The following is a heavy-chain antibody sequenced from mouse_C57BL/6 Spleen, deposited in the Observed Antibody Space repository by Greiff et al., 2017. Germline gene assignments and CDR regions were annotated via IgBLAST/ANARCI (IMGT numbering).Heavy chain of an antibody. V-gene: IGHV3-6*01. Sequence: EVKLEESGPGLVKPSQSLSLTCSVTGYSITSGYYWNWIRQFPGNKLEWMGYISYDGSNNYNPSLKNRNSITRDTSKNQFFLKLNSVTTEDTATYYCARGEDGYYGAMDYWGQGTSGTVSS. D-gene: IGHD2-3*01. CDR3: ARGEDGYYGAMDY. CDR2: ISYDGSN. J-gene: IGHJ4*01. CDR1: GYSITSGYY.